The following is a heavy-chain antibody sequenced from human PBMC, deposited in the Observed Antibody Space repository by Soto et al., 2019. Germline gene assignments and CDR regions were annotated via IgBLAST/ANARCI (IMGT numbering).Heavy chain of an antibody. Sequence: QVQLVQSGAEVKKPGASVKVSCKASGYTFSSYDINWVRQATGQGLEWMGWMNPSSGNTGYAQTFQGRVTMTRNTSISTAYMELSSLRSEDTAVYYCAKVLRSGSAIDFDYWGQGTLVTVSS. CDR1: GYTFSSYD. D-gene: IGHD3-22*01. CDR3: AKVLRSGSAIDFDY. J-gene: IGHJ4*02. V-gene: IGHV1-8*01. CDR2: MNPSSGNT.